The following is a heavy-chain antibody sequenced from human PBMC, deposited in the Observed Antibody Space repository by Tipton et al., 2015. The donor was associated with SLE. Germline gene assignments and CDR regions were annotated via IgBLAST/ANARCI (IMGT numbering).Heavy chain of an antibody. V-gene: IGHV3-23*01. CDR3: AKDLTTVNRYYFDS. CDR2: ISGTVGTT. D-gene: IGHD4-11*01. CDR1: GFTFGDYA. J-gene: IGHJ4*02. Sequence: SLRLSCGASGFTFGDYAMSWVRQAPGKGLEWVSGISGTVGTTFYAESVKGRFTISRDTSKNTVDLQMNSLRADDTAVYYCAKDLTTVNRYYFDSWGRGILVTVSS.